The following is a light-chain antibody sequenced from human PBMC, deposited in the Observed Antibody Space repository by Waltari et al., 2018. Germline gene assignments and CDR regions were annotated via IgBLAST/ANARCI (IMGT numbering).Light chain of an antibody. CDR2: KAS. Sequence: DIQMTQSPSTLSASVGDRVTITCRASQRITTWLAWYQQKPGRAPKLLIYKASTLESGVPSRFSGSGSGTEFTLTINSLQPDDFATYYCQQYKSPTWTFGQGTKVEIK. V-gene: IGKV1-5*03. CDR1: QRITTW. CDR3: QQYKSPTWT. J-gene: IGKJ1*01.